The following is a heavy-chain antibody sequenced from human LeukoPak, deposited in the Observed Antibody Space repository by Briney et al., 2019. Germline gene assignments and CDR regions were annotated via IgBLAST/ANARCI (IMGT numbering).Heavy chain of an antibody. CDR3: VRVAVTGIAYFQY. J-gene: IGHJ1*01. CDR2: INGNSGDT. V-gene: IGHV1-2*02. Sequence: PGASVKVSCKASGYTFTGYYLHWMRQAPGQGLEWMGWINGNSGDTNYAQKFQGRVTMTRDTSISTAYMDLIRLTSDDTAVYHCVRVAVTGIAYFQYWGQGTLVTVPS. D-gene: IGHD6-19*01. CDR1: GYTFTGYY.